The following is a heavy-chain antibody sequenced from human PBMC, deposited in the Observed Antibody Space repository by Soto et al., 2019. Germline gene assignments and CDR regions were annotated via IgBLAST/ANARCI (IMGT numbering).Heavy chain of an antibody. D-gene: IGHD2-15*01. Sequence: GGSLRLSCAASGLPISNAWMNWVRQAPGKGLEWVGRIKTKTEGGPTDYAAAVKGRFTVSRDDSKNTLYLQMNSLKTEDTAVYYCTTGSVEGVWGQGTKVTVSS. CDR1: GLPISNAW. CDR2: IKTKTEGGPT. V-gene: IGHV3-15*07. J-gene: IGHJ6*02. CDR3: TTGSVEGV.